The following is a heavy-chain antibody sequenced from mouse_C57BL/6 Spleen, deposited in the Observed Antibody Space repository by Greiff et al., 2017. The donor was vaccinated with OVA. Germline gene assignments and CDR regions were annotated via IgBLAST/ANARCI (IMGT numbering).Heavy chain of an antibody. CDR3: ARGYYGSSQAWFAY. J-gene: IGHJ3*01. Sequence: VQLQQPGAELVKPGASVKLSCKASGYTFTSYWMHWVKQRPGQGLEWIGMIHPNSGSTNYNEKFKSKATLTVDESSSTAYMQLSSLTSEDSAVYYCARGYYGSSQAWFAYWGQGPLVTVSA. CDR1: GYTFTSYW. V-gene: IGHV1-64*01. D-gene: IGHD1-1*01. CDR2: IHPNSGST.